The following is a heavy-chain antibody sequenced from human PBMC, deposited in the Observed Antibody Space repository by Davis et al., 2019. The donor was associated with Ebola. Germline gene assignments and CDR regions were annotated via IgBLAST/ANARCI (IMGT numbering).Heavy chain of an antibody. V-gene: IGHV4/OR15-8*02. J-gene: IGHJ4*02. CDR2: VHPNGNT. CDR1: GDSLSNDCW. D-gene: IGHD1-26*01. CDR3: ARAGLYSGGHSRDY. Sequence: MPSETLSLTCAVSGDSLSNDCWWTWVRQPPGKGLEWIGDVHPNGNTNYNPSLKSRVIMSIDKSMNQFSLKVTSLTAADTAVYYCARAGLYSGGHSRDYWGQGTLVTVSS.